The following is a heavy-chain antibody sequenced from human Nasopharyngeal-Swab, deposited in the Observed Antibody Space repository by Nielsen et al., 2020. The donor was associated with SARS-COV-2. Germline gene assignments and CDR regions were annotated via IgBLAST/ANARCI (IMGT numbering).Heavy chain of an antibody. J-gene: IGHJ4*02. D-gene: IGHD3-16*02. CDR1: GFTVSSNY. Sequence: GESLKISCAASGFTVSSNYMSWVRQAPGKGLEWVANIKQDGSEKYYVDSVKGRFTISRDNAKNSLYLQMNSLRAEDTAVYYCARDYRLGELSSFDYWGQGTLVTVSS. CDR3: ARDYRLGELSSFDY. CDR2: IKQDGSEK. V-gene: IGHV3-7*01.